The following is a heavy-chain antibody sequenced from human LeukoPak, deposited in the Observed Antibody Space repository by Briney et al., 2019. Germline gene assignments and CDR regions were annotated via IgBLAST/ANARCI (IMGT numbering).Heavy chain of an antibody. V-gene: IGHV5-51*01. CDR2: IYPGDSDT. CDR1: GYRFISYW. J-gene: IGHJ4*02. CDR3: ARRTTEGLSDY. D-gene: IGHD4-17*01. Sequence: GESLKISCKGSGYRFISYWIGWVRQMPGKGLEWMGIIYPGDSDTRYSPSFQGQVTISADKSISTAYLQWSSLKAPDTAMYYCARRTTEGLSDYWGQGTLVTVSS.